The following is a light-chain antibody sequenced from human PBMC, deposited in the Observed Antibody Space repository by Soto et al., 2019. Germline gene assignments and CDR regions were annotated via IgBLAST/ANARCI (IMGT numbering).Light chain of an antibody. CDR1: SSDVGSYNL. V-gene: IGLV2-23*03. CDR3: CSYAGSSTVFYV. J-gene: IGLJ1*01. Sequence: QSVLTHPASVSGSPGQSITISCTGTSSDVGSYNLVSWYQQHPGKAPKLMIYEGSKRPSGVSNRSSGSKSGNTASLTISGLQAEDEADYYCCSYAGSSTVFYVLGTGTKVTVL. CDR2: EGS.